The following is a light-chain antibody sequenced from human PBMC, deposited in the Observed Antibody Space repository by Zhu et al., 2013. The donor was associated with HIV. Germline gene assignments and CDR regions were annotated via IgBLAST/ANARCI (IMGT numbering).Light chain of an antibody. J-gene: IGLJ3*02. CDR2: GNS. CDR1: SSNIGAGYD. CDR3: QSYDTSLSAWV. Sequence: QSVLTQPPSVSGAPGQRVTISCTGSSSNIGAGYDVHWYQQLPGTAPKLLIYGNSNRPSGVPXRFSGSKSGTSASLAITGLQAEDEADYYXQSYDTSLSAWVFGGGTKLTVL. V-gene: IGLV1-40*01.